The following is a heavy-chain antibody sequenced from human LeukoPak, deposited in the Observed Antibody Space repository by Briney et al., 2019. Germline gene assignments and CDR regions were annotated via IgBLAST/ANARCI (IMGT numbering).Heavy chain of an antibody. D-gene: IGHD6-19*01. CDR1: GFTFSSYG. V-gene: IGHV3-33*01. CDR3: ARDFTMAGNAFDI. Sequence: PGGSLRLSCAASGFTFSSYGMHWVRQAPGKRLEWVAVIWYEGSNKYYADSVKGRFTISRDNSKNTLYLQMNSLRAEDTAVYYCARDFTMAGNAFDIWGQGTMVTVSS. J-gene: IGHJ3*02. CDR2: IWYEGSNK.